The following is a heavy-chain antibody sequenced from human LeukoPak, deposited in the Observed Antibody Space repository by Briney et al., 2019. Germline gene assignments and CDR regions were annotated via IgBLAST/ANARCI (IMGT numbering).Heavy chain of an antibody. V-gene: IGHV4-34*01. CDR3: AREISPAASSSAFDF. CDR1: GGSFSGYY. J-gene: IGHJ4*02. CDR2: NHHNGST. D-gene: IGHD6-6*01. Sequence: KPSETLSLTCAVYGGSFSGYYWSWIRQPRGKGLEWIGENHHNGSTNDKPYLKSRVTISADTSKNQFSLKLSSVTAVDTAVYYCAREISPAASSSAFDFWGQGTLVTVSS.